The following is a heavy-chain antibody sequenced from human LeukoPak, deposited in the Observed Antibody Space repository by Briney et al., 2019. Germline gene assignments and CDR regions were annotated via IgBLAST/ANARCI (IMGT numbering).Heavy chain of an antibody. CDR2: ISYDGSNK. D-gene: IGHD1-26*01. CDR3: ARERATGFDY. CDR1: GFTFSSYS. V-gene: IGHV3-30*03. Sequence: GGSLRLSCAASGFTFSSYSMNWVRQAPGKGLEWVAVISYDGSNKYYADSVKGRFTISRDNSKNTLYLQMNSLRAEDTAVYYCARERATGFDYWGQGTLVTVSS. J-gene: IGHJ4*02.